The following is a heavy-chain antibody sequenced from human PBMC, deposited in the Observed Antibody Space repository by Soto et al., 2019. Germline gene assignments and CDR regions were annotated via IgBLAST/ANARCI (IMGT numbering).Heavy chain of an antibody. CDR3: ARGGTSNYVGAFDY. CDR1: GFTFSSYD. Sequence: EVQLVESGGGLVQPGGSLRLSCAAYGFTFSSYDMHWVRQATGKGLEWVSAIGTAGDTYYPGSVKGRFTISRENAKNSLYLQMNSLRAGDTAVYYCARGGTSNYVGAFDYWGQGTLVTVSS. J-gene: IGHJ4*02. CDR2: IGTAGDT. V-gene: IGHV3-13*01. D-gene: IGHD4-4*01.